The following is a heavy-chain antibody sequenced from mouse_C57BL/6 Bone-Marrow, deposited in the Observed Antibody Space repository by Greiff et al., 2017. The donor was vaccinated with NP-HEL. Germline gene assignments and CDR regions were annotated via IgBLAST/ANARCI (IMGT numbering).Heavy chain of an antibody. Sequence: VQLQQSGAELVKPGASVKISCKASGFAFSSYWMNWVKQRPGKGLEWIGQIYPGDGDTNYNGKFKGKATMPAAKSCSTAYMKLSSLTSEDTAVYFCARRRLLLKYAMDYWGQGTSVTVSS. J-gene: IGHJ4*01. CDR2: IYPGDGDT. CDR1: GFAFSSYW. D-gene: IGHD2-3*01. V-gene: IGHV1-80*01. CDR3: ARRRLLLKYAMDY.